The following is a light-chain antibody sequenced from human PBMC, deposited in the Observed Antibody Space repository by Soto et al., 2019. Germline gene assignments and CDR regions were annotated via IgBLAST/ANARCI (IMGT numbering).Light chain of an antibody. CDR1: SSNVGSNS. J-gene: IGLJ3*02. Sequence: QAVVTQPPSASGTPGQRVTISCSGSSSNVGSNSVNWYQHFPGTAPKVLIYRSTQRPSGVPDRFSGSKSGTSASLAINGLQAEDEAHYYCQSYDNSLSGSWVFGGGTKLTVL. CDR3: QSYDNSLSGSWV. V-gene: IGLV1-44*01. CDR2: RST.